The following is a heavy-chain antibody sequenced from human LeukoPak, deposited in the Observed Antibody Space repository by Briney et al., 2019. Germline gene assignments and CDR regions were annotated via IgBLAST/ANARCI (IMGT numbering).Heavy chain of an antibody. CDR1: GVSITSSY. V-gene: IGHV4-59*01. CDR3: ARGYYDSSGYSNTFDI. J-gene: IGHJ3*02. CDR2: IHYSGST. D-gene: IGHD3-22*01. Sequence: SETLSLTCSVSGVSITSSYWSWIRQPPGKGLEWIGFIHYSGSTNYNPSLKGRVTISADTPRNQFSLKLTSVTAADTAIYHCARGYYDSSGYSNTFDIWGHGTMVTVSS.